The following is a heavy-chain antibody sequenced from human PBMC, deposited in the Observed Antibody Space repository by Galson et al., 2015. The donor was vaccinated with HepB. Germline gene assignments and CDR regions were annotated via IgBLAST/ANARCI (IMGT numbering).Heavy chain of an antibody. CDR3: ARDGAVARYFSRYFDL. D-gene: IGHD6-19*01. CDR2: ISYDGSNK. Sequence: SLRLSCAASGFTFSSYAMHWVRQAPGKGLEWVAVISYDGSNKYYADSVKGRFTISRDNSKNTLFLQMNSLRAEDTAVYYCARDGAVARYFSRYFDLWGRGTLVTVSS. CDR1: GFTFSSYA. V-gene: IGHV3-30-3*01. J-gene: IGHJ2*01.